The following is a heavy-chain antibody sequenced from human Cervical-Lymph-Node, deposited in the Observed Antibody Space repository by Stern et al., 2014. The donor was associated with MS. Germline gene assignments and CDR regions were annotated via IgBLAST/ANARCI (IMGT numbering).Heavy chain of an antibody. CDR1: GYSISSGYY. CDR2: LYHSGST. J-gene: IGHJ4*02. V-gene: IGHV4-38-2*02. Sequence: QVQLVESGPGLVKPSETLSLTCTVSGYSISSGYYWGWIRQPPGKGLEWIGSLYHSGSTYYNPSLKSRVTISVDTSQNQFSLKLGSVTAADTAVYYCARLYLLPFPDYWGQGTLVTVSS. D-gene: IGHD2-8*01. CDR3: ARLYLLPFPDY.